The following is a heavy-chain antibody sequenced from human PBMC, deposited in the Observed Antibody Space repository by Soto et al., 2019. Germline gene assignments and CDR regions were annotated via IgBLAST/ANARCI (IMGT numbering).Heavy chain of an antibody. D-gene: IGHD3-22*01. Sequence: GGSLRLSCAASGFTFSSYAMSWVRQAPGKGLEWVSAISGSGGSTYYADSVKGRFTISRDNSKNTLYLQMNSLRAEDTAVYYCAKDRMIVVVITTVGAFDIWGQGTMVTVS. CDR3: AKDRMIVVVITTVGAFDI. J-gene: IGHJ3*02. CDR2: ISGSGGST. V-gene: IGHV3-23*01. CDR1: GFTFSSYA.